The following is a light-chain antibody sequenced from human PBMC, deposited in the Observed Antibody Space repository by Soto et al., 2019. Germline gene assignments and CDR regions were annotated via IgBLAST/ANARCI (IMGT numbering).Light chain of an antibody. CDR1: QTVSSY. V-gene: IGKV3-11*01. CDR3: QHRSTSIT. Sequence: IVLTQSPATLSLWPGETAILSCRASQTVSSYLSWYQHTPGQAPRLLIYDASKRAPGIPARFSGSGSGTDFTLTISSLEPEDFAVYYCQHRSTSITFGQGTRLEIE. CDR2: DAS. J-gene: IGKJ5*01.